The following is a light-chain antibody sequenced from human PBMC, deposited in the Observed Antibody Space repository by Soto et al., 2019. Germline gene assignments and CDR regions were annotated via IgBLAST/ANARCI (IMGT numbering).Light chain of an antibody. CDR2: DAS. CDR1: QSVRSW. CDR3: QQYDNYPLT. Sequence: DIQMTPSPSTLSASVGDRVTITCRASQSVRSWLAWYQQKPGRAPKFLIYDASSLESGVPSRFSGSGSGTEFTLTISNLQPDDFATYYCQQYDNYPLTFGGGTKVDI. J-gene: IGKJ4*01. V-gene: IGKV1-5*01.